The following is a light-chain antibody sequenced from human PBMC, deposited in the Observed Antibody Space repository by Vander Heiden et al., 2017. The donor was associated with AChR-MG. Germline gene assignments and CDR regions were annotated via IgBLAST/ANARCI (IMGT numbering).Light chain of an antibody. CDR2: VVS. V-gene: IGKV1-39*01. J-gene: IGKJ1*01. CDR3: QQSYSTPWT. CDR1: QSISSY. Sequence: DIQMTKSPSSLSASVGDRVTITCRASQSISSYLNWYQQRPGNAPKLLIYVVSSLQSGVPSRFSGSESGTDFTLTISSLQPEDSATYFCQQSYSTPWTFGQGTKVEVK.